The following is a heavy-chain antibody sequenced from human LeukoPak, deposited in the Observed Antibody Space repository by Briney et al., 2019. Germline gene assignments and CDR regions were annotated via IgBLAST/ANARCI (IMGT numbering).Heavy chain of an antibody. CDR2: VNFDGNT. D-gene: IGHD6-19*01. CDR1: ADFITSSLHY. J-gene: IGHJ3*02. V-gene: IGHV4-39*07. Sequence: SETLSLTCTVSADFITSSLHYWAWVRQPPGKGLEWIGSVNFDGNTYYNPSLKSRVTISIDTSKNQFSLKLSSVTAADTAVYYCASGLRFGQWLVRGAFHIWGQGTMVTVSS. CDR3: ASGLRFGQWLVRGAFHI.